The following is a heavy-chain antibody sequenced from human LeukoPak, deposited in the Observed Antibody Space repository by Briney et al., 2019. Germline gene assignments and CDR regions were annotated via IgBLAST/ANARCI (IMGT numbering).Heavy chain of an antibody. CDR2: INPNNGGS. J-gene: IGHJ3*02. V-gene: IGHV1-2*02. CDR1: GYTFTAYY. D-gene: IGHD2-2*01. Sequence: GASVKVSCKASGYTFTAYYIHWVRQAPGQGLEWMGWINPNNGGSKHAQKFQGRVTLNTDTSITTASMELDRLSSDDTAVYYCACRYCASSNCDNIAFDIWGQGTMVTVSS. CDR3: ACRYCASSNCDNIAFDI.